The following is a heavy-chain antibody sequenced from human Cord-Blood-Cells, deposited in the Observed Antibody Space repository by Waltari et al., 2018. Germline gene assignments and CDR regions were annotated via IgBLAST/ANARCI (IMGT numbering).Heavy chain of an antibody. V-gene: IGHV4-4*07. CDR1: GGSISSYY. CDR3: ARSHYGSGSYYWVDP. Sequence: QVQLQESGPGLVKPSETLSLTCTVSGGSISSYYWSWIRQPAGKGLEWIGRIYTSGSTNYNPALKSRVTMSVDTSKNQFALKLGSVTAADTAVYYCARSHYGSGSYYWVDPWGQGTLVTVSS. CDR2: IYTSGST. J-gene: IGHJ5*02. D-gene: IGHD3-10*01.